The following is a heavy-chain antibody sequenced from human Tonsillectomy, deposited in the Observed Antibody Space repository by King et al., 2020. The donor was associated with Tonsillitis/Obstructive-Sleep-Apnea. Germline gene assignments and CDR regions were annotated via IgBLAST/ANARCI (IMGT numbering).Heavy chain of an antibody. Sequence: VQLQESGPGLVKPSETLSLTCTVSGGSISSYYWSWIRQPPGKGLEWIRYIYYSGSTNYNPSLKSRVTISVDTSKNQLSLKLSSVTAADTAVYYCARRTIDYDFWSGSGHWFDPWGQGTLVTVSS. CDR1: GGSISSYY. V-gene: IGHV4-59*08. J-gene: IGHJ5*02. D-gene: IGHD3-3*01. CDR2: IYYSGST. CDR3: ARRTIDYDFWSGSGHWFDP.